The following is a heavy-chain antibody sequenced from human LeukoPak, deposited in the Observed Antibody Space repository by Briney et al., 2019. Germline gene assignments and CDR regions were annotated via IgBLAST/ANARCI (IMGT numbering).Heavy chain of an antibody. D-gene: IGHD4-17*01. CDR3: ARANGDYGVYY. J-gene: IGHJ4*02. CDR1: GFTFSSYS. V-gene: IGHV3-48*04. CDR2: ISSSSSTI. Sequence: GGSLRLSCAASGFTFSSYSMNWVRQAPGKGLEWVSYISSSSSTIYYADSVKGRFTISRDNAKNSLYLQMNSLRAEDTAVYYCARANGDYGVYYWGQGTLVTVSS.